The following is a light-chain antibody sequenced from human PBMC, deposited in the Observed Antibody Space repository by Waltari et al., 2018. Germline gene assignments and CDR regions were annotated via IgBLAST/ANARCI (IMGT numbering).Light chain of an antibody. Sequence: QSALTQPRPVSGSPGQSVTIPCTGTSRDVGGYNYVPRYRPHPGQAPKLMLYDVSKRPSGVPDRFSGSKSGNTASLTISGLQAEDEADYYCCSYAGSYTFEVFGGGTKLTVL. V-gene: IGLV2-11*01. CDR1: SRDVGGYNY. J-gene: IGLJ3*02. CDR3: CSYAGSYTFEV. CDR2: DVS.